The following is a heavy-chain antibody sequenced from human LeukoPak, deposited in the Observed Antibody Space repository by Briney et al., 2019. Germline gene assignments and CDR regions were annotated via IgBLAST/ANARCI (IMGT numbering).Heavy chain of an antibody. CDR3: AKEGSANYLSFDH. CDR1: GFTFSNYA. V-gene: IGHV3-30*04. CDR2: ISSDGNTK. D-gene: IGHD4/OR15-4a*01. J-gene: IGHJ4*02. Sequence: PGRSLRLSCAASGFTFSNYAMHWVRQAPGKGLEWVAVISSDGNTKYYSDSVKGRFTISRDNSKNVMSLQMDSLTREDTAVYYCAKEGSANYLSFDHWGQGTLVTVSS.